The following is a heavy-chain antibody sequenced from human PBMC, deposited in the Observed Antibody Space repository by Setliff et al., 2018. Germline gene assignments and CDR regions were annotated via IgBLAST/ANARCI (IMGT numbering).Heavy chain of an antibody. CDR1: GFTFSSYS. CDR2: IKQDGSEK. Sequence: GGSLRLSCAASGFTFSSYSVSWVRQAPGKGLEWVANIKQDGSEKYYVDSVKGRFTISRDNAKTSLYLQMNSLRAEDTAVYYCARDSGRMNYWGQGTLVTVSS. V-gene: IGHV3-7*03. CDR3: ARDSGRMNY. J-gene: IGHJ4*02.